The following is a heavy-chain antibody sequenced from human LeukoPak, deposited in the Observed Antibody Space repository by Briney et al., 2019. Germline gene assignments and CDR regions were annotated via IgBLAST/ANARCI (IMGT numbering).Heavy chain of an antibody. CDR2: FKTKYHQV. CDR3: ARSVPDYTRFDY. J-gene: IGHJ4*02. Sequence: GGSLRLSYVASGFTFSDYAMNWVRQAPGKGLEWVSTFKTKYHQVYYAESVRGRFTISTDNSRNTVLLQMNSLRADDTALYYCARSVPDYTRFDYWGQGALVTVSS. CDR1: GFTFSDYA. D-gene: IGHD4-11*01. V-gene: IGHV3-23*05.